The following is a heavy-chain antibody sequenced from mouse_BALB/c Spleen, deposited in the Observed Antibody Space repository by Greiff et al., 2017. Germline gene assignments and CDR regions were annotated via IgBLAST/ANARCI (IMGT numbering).Heavy chain of an antibody. V-gene: IGHV2-2*02. Sequence: VKLMESGPGLVQPSQSLSITCTVSGFSLTSYGVHWVRQSPGKGLEWLGVIWSGGSTDYNAAFISRLSISKDNSKSQVFFKMNSLQANDTAIYYCARSYYGNYEGYFDVWGAGTTVTVSS. D-gene: IGHD2-1*01. J-gene: IGHJ1*01. CDR1: GFSLTSYG. CDR3: ARSYYGNYEGYFDV. CDR2: IWSGGST.